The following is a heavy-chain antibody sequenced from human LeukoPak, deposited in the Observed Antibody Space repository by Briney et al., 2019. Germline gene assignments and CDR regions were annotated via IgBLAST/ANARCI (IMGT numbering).Heavy chain of an antibody. J-gene: IGHJ4*02. V-gene: IGHV3-30-3*01. CDR2: ISYDGSNK. Sequence: PGGSLGLSCATSGFNFNDAWMNWVRQAPGKGLEWVAVISYDGSNKYYADSVKGRFTISRDNSKNTLYLQMNSLRAEDTAVYYCARDISGSYPYWGQGTLVTVSS. CDR1: GFNFNDAW. D-gene: IGHD1-26*01. CDR3: ARDISGSYPY.